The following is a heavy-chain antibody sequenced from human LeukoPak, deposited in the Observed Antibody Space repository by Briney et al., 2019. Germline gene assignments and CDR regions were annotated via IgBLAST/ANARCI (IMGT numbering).Heavy chain of an antibody. V-gene: IGHV1-18*04. J-gene: IGHJ4*02. Sequence: ASVKVSCKASGYTFTSYGISWVRQAPGQGLEWMGWISAYNGNTNYAQKLQGRVTMTTDTSTSTAYVELRSLRSDDTAVYYCARAKLYSKYDYWGQGTLVTVSS. CDR3: ARAKLYSKYDY. CDR1: GYTFTSYG. CDR2: ISAYNGNT. D-gene: IGHD3-10*01.